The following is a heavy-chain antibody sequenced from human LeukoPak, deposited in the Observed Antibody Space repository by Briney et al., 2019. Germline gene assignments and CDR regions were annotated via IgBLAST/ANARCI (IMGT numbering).Heavy chain of an antibody. V-gene: IGHV4-59*01. D-gene: IGHD6-6*01. CDR2: IYSSGST. Sequence: SETLSLTCTVSGGSISSYYWSWIRQPPGKGLEWIGYIYSSGSTNYNPSLKSRVTISEDASRNQFSLKLSSVTAADTAVYYCTRDPSATARYFDFWGQGTLVTVSS. CDR3: TRDPSATARYFDF. J-gene: IGHJ4*02. CDR1: GGSISSYY.